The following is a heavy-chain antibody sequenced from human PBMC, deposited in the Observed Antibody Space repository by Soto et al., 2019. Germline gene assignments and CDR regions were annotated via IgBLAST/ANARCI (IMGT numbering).Heavy chain of an antibody. J-gene: IGHJ4*02. CDR2: INHSGST. V-gene: IGHV4-34*01. CDR1: GGSFSGYY. D-gene: IGHD4-17*01. CDR3: ARGLAVTLDY. Sequence: NPSETLSLTCAVYGGSFSGYYWSWIRQPPGKGLEWIGEINHSGSTNYNPSLKSRVTISVDTSKNQFSLKLSSVTAADTAVYYCARGLAVTLDYWGQGTLVTVSS.